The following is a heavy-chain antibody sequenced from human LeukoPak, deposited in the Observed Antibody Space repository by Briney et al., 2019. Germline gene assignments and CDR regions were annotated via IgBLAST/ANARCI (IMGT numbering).Heavy chain of an antibody. V-gene: IGHV3-21*04. Sequence: GGSLRLSCAASGFTFSSYSMNWVRQAPGKGLEWVSSISSSSSYIYYADSVKGRFTISRDNAKNSLYLQMNSLRAEDTAVYYCAKDQRVATTYYFDYWGQGTLVTVSS. CDR2: ISSSSSYI. CDR1: GFTFSSYS. J-gene: IGHJ4*02. CDR3: AKDQRVATTYYFDY. D-gene: IGHD5-24*01.